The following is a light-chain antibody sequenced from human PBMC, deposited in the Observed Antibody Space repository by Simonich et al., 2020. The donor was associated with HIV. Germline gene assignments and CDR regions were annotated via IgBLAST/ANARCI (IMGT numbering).Light chain of an antibody. J-gene: IGKJ5*01. CDR1: QSLLHSDGKTY. CDR2: EVA. V-gene: IGKV2D-29*02. CDR3: MQSVQLPIT. Sequence: DIVMTQTPLSLSVTPGQPASISCNSSQSLLHSDGKTYLYWYLQKPGQSPHLLIHEVANRFSGVPDRFSGSWSGTDFTLKISRVEAEDIGLYYCMQSVQLPITFGQGTRLEIK.